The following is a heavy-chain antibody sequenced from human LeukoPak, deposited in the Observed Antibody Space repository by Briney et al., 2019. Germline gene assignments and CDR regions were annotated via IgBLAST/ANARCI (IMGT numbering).Heavy chain of an antibody. V-gene: IGHV4-38-2*02. CDR3: ARDSRFLEWLLSRDNWFDP. CDR1: VYSISSGYY. Sequence: PSETLSLTCTVSVYSISSGYYWGWIRQPPGKGLEWIGSIYHSGSTYYNRALKSRVTISVDTSKNQFSLKVSSVTAADTAVYYCARDSRFLEWLLSRDNWFDPWGQGTLVTVSS. CDR2: IYHSGST. J-gene: IGHJ5*02. D-gene: IGHD3-3*01.